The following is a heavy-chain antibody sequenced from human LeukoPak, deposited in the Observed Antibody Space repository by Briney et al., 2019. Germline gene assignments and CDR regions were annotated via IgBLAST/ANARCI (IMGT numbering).Heavy chain of an antibody. CDR1: GGSISSYY. CDR2: IYTSGST. Sequence: SETLSLTCTVSGGSISSYYWSWIRQPAGKGLEWIGRIYTSGSTNYNPSLKSRVTMSVDTSKNQFSLKLSSATAADTAVYYCARDLNIYDSSGRLDYWGQGTLVTVSS. J-gene: IGHJ4*02. D-gene: IGHD3-22*01. CDR3: ARDLNIYDSSGRLDY. V-gene: IGHV4-4*07.